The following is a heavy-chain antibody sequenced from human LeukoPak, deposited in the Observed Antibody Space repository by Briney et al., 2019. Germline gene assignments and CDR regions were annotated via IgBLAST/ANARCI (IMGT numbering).Heavy chain of an antibody. Sequence: SETLSLTCTVSGYSINNGYYWGWIRQPPGKGLEWIGYIYYSGSTYYNPSLKSRVAISVDTSKNQFSLKLSSVTAADTAVYYCARVATTVTTWYFDYWGQGTLVTVSS. J-gene: IGHJ4*02. D-gene: IGHD4-17*01. V-gene: IGHV4-38-2*02. CDR1: GYSINNGYY. CDR2: IYYSGST. CDR3: ARVATTVTTWYFDY.